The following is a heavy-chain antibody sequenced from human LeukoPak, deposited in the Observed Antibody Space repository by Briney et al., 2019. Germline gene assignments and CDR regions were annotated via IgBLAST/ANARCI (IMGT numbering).Heavy chain of an antibody. Sequence: SETLSLTCTVAGVSINSQYLNWIRQPPRKGLEWIGYIYGSGRNNYTPSLKSRVTMSVDTSKSQFSLRLSSVTAADTTVYYCAVSPNQDFFDYWGQGPLVTVSS. CDR1: GVSINSQY. J-gene: IGHJ4*02. CDR2: IYGSGRN. V-gene: IGHV4-4*09. CDR3: AVSPNQDFFDY.